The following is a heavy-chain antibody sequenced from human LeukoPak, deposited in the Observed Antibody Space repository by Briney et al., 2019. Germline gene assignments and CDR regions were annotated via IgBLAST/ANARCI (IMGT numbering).Heavy chain of an antibody. V-gene: IGHV1-2*02. J-gene: IGHJ4*02. CDR3: ARDFYSVGAAAER. Sequence: GASVKVSCKASGYTFTGYYMHWVRQAPGQGLEWMGWINPNSGGTNYAQKFQGRVTMTRDTSISTAYMELSRLRSDDTAVYYCARDFYSVGAAAERWGQGTLVTVSS. CDR1: GYTFTGYY. CDR2: INPNSGGT. D-gene: IGHD6-13*01.